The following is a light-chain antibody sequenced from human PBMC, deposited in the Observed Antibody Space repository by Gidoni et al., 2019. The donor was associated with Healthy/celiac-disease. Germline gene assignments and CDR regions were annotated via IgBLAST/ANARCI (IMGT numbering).Light chain of an antibody. J-gene: IGLJ3*02. CDR3: QVWDTTTDRMV. CDR2: GDR. Sequence: SYVLTQPPSVSLAPGQTATIACGGDHLGDKSVNWYQQKSGQAPVLVVYGDRGRPSGLPERFSGSLSANTATLTISRVEVGDAADYYCQVWDTTTDRMVFGGGTKLTVL. CDR1: HLGDKS. V-gene: IGLV3-21*02.